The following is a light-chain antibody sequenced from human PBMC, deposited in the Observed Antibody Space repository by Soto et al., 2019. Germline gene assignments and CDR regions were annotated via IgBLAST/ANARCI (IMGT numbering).Light chain of an antibody. CDR2: GNN. V-gene: IGLV1-40*01. CDR3: QSYDSSLRGSV. CDR1: SSNIGAGYD. J-gene: IGLJ1*01. Sequence: QSELTQPPSVSGALGQRVTISCTGSSSNIGAGYDVHWYQQFPGTAPKLLIYGNNNRPSGVPDRFSGSKSGTSASLAITGLQSDDEADFYCQSYDSSLRGSVFGTGTKVTVL.